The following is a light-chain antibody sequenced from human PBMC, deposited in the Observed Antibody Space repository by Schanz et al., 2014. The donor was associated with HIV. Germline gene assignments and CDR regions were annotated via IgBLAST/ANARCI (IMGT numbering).Light chain of an antibody. J-gene: IGLJ2*01. Sequence: QSALTQPASVSGSPGQSITISCTGTSSDVGGYNYVSWYQQHPGKAPQLMIYDVNNRPSGVSNRFSGSKSGNTASLTISGLQAEDEADYYCCSYTIINPPVLFGGGTKLTVL. CDR1: SSDVGGYNY. V-gene: IGLV2-14*03. CDR2: DVN. CDR3: CSYTIINPPVL.